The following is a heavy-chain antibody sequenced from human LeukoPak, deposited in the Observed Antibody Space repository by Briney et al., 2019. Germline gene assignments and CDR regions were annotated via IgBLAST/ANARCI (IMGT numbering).Heavy chain of an antibody. V-gene: IGHV1-8*01. CDR2: MNPNSGNT. CDR1: GYTFTSYD. Sequence: ASVKVSCKASGYTFTSYDINWVRQATGQGLEWMGWMNPNSGNTGYAQKFQGRVTMTRNTSISTAYMELSSLRSEDTAVYYCARDRDDFWSGYPLYWGQGTLVTVSS. D-gene: IGHD3-3*01. J-gene: IGHJ4*02. CDR3: ARDRDDFWSGYPLY.